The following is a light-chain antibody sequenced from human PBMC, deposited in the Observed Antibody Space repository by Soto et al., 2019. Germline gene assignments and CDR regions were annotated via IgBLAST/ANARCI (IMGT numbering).Light chain of an antibody. Sequence: QSVLTQSPSASASLGASIKVTCTLSNGHNSFAIAWHQQKPGKGPRFLMKIHSDGSLRKGDGIPDRFSASRSGAETYLTISSLQSDDEADYYFETWDTAPLFIAGSKLTVL. V-gene: IGLV4-69*01. CDR2: IHSDGSL. J-gene: IGLJ2*01. CDR3: ETWDTAPL. CDR1: NGHNSFA.